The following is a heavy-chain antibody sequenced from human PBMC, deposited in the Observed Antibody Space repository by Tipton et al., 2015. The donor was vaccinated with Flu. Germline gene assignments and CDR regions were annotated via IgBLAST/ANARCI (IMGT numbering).Heavy chain of an antibody. CDR3: ARDPRGYSGYTGGDAFDI. CDR2: ISTSGST. V-gene: IGHV4-4*07. J-gene: IGHJ3*02. Sequence: LRLSCTVSGGSISSSYWSWIRQPAGKGLEWIGRISTSGSTNYNASLESRVTMSRDTSKNHFSLRLSSATAADTALYYCARDPRGYSGYTGGDAFDIWGQGIMVTVSS. D-gene: IGHD5-12*01. CDR1: GGSISSSY.